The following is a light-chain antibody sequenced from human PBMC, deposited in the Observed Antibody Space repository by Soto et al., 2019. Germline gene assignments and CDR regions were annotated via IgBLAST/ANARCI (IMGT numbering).Light chain of an antibody. Sequence: EIVMTQSPATLSVSPGERATLSCRASQSISARLGWYQQRPGQAPRLLLYGGSNRATGVPARFSGSGSGTEFTLTISSLQSEDFAVYYCQQYNTWRSITFGQGTRLEIK. CDR1: QSISAR. CDR3: QQYNTWRSIT. CDR2: GGS. V-gene: IGKV3-15*01. J-gene: IGKJ5*01.